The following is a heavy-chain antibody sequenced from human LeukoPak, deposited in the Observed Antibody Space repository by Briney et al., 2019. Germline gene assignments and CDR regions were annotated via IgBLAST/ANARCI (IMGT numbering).Heavy chain of an antibody. J-gene: IGHJ4*02. Sequence: ASVKVSCKASGYTFTGYCMHWVRQAPGQGLEWMGWINPNSGGTNYAQKFQGWVTMTRDTSISTAYMELSRLRSDDTAVYYCARGGGDVLLWFGESNYFDYWGQGTLVTVSS. V-gene: IGHV1-2*04. CDR3: ARGGGDVLLWFGESNYFDY. CDR2: INPNSGGT. D-gene: IGHD3-10*01. CDR1: GYTFTGYC.